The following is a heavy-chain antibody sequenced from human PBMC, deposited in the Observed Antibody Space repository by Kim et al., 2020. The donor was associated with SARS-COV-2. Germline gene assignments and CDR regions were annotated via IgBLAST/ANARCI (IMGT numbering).Heavy chain of an antibody. CDR1: EFTFNNYW. J-gene: IGHJ6*02. Sequence: GGSLRLSCAASEFTFNNYWMRWVRQAPGKGLECVATVNQDGTDKYYLDSVKGRFTISRDNPKNSLFLQMNSLRVDDTAVYYCATLTRGSGVDVWGRGTTV. CDR3: ATLTRGSGVDV. D-gene: IGHD1-1*01. V-gene: IGHV3-7*03. CDR2: VNQDGTDK.